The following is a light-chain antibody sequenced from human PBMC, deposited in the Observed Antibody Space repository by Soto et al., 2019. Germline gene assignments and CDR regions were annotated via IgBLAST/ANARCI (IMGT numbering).Light chain of an antibody. CDR1: SSDVGAYNY. V-gene: IGLV2-14*03. CDR2: DVT. CDR3: SSYTSSSTYV. J-gene: IGLJ1*01. Sequence: QSALTQPASVSGSPGQSIAISCTGTSSDVGAYNYVSWYQQHPGKAPKLMIYDVTNRPSGVSNRFSGSKSGNTASLTISGLQAEDEADHYCSSYTSSSTYVFGTGTKLTVL.